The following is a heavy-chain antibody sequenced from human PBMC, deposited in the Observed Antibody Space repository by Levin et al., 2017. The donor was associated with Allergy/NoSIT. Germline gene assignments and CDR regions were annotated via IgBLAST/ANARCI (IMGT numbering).Heavy chain of an antibody. J-gene: IGHJ5*02. D-gene: IGHD1-26*01. CDR1: GGSFSSRDW. CDR3: ARVPVAVLGPTSWFDP. Sequence: SETLSLTCTVSGGSFSSRDWWSWVRQPPGKGLEWIGEIYHNGSTSYNPSLKSRVTMSLDKSNNRFSLSLASVTAADTAVDFCARVPVAVLGPTSWFDPWGQGTLVTVSS. CDR2: IYHNGST. V-gene: IGHV4-4*02.